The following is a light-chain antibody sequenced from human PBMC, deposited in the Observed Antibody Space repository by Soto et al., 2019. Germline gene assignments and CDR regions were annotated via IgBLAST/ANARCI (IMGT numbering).Light chain of an antibody. CDR3: QQYYSTPLT. CDR2: WAS. Sequence: DIVMTQSPDSPAVSLGERATINCKSSQSALYSSNNKNYLAWYQQKPGQPPKLLIYWASTRESGVPDRFSGSGSGTDFTLTISSLQAEDVAVYYCQQYYSTPLTFGQGTKVDIK. CDR1: QSALYSSNNKNY. V-gene: IGKV4-1*01. J-gene: IGKJ1*01.